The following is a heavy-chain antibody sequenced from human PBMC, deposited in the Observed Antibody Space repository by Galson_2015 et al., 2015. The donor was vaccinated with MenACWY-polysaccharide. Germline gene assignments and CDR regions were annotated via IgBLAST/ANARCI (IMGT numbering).Heavy chain of an antibody. CDR2: IYWDGDK. V-gene: IGHV2-5*02. J-gene: IGHJ4*02. Sequence: PALVKPTQTLSLTCTFSGFSVTATGVGVGWIRQPPGKAPEWLAHIYWDGDKSFSPSLGARLTITKETSRDQVVLTMTDMDPVDTATYYCVRLLGGVSFDSWGQGTLIVVSA. CDR1: GFSVTATGVG. CDR3: VRLLGGVSFDS. D-gene: IGHD1-26*01.